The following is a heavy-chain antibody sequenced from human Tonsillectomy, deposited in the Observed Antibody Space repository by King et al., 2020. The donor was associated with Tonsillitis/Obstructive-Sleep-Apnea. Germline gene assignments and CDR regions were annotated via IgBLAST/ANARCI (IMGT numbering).Heavy chain of an antibody. Sequence: VQLVESGEGLVQPGGSLRLSCAASGFTFSSYAMSWVRQAPGKGLEWVSAISGSGGSTYYADSVKGRFTISRDNSKNTLYLQMNSLRAEDTAVYYCAKEPPYYDFWSGNFDYWGQGTLVTVSS. D-gene: IGHD3-3*01. CDR1: GFTFSSYA. CDR2: ISGSGGST. V-gene: IGHV3-23*04. J-gene: IGHJ4*02. CDR3: AKEPPYYDFWSGNFDY.